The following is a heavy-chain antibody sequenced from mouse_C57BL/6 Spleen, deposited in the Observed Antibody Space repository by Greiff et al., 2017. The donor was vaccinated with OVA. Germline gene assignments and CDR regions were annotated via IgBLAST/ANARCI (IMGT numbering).Heavy chain of an antibody. CDR2: IDPDTGGP. V-gene: IGHV1-15*01. J-gene: IGHJ3*01. Sequence: QVQLQQSGAELVRPGASVTLSCKASGYTFTDYEMHLVKQTPVHCLEWIGAIDPDTGGPAYNQKFKGTAILTVDKSSSTAYIDLHSQTSEDSADDYGTRSWDWDVAWLAYWGQGTLVTVSA. D-gene: IGHD4-1*01. CDR1: GYTFTDYE. CDR3: TRSWDWDVAWLAY.